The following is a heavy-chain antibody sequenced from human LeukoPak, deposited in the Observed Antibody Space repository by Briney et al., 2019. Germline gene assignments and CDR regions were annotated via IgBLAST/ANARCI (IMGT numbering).Heavy chain of an antibody. Sequence: GGSLRLSCAASGYIFTSYAMSWVRQAPGKGLEWVSAISGSGGDTYYADSVKGRFTISRDNFKNTLYLQLNSLRAEDTAIYYCAKDHPSHDLSTDTGSRGGYWGQGALVSVSS. D-gene: IGHD5-18*01. CDR3: AKDHPSHDLSTDTGSRGGY. CDR2: ISGSGGDT. J-gene: IGHJ4*02. CDR1: GYIFTSYA. V-gene: IGHV3-23*01.